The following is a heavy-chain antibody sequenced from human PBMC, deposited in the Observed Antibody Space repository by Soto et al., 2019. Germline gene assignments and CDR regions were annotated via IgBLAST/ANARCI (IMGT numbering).Heavy chain of an antibody. V-gene: IGHV4-59*12. D-gene: IGHD6-19*01. CDR1: GGSISSYY. Sequence: QVQLQESGPGLVKPSETLSLTCTVSGGSISSYYWSWIRQPPGKGLEWIGFIYYSGSTNYNPSVKSRVTISTDTAKNQFTLKLSSVTAADTAVYYCARGDITAVHGYYFDYWGQGTMVTVSS. CDR3: ARGDITAVHGYYFDY. J-gene: IGHJ4*02. CDR2: IYYSGST.